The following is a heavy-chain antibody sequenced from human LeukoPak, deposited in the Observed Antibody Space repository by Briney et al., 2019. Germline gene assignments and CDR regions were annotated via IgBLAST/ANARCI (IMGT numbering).Heavy chain of an antibody. CDR1: GFTFSSYA. CDR3: ARSAGYCSSASCYYYYY. CDR2: ISYDGSNK. J-gene: IGHJ4*02. Sequence: PGGSLRLFCAASGFTFSSYAMHWVRQAPGKGLEWVAVISYDGSNKYYTDSVEGRFTISRDNSKNTLYLQMNSLRAEDTAVYYCARSAGYCSSASCYYYYYWGQGTLVTVSS. D-gene: IGHD2-2*01. V-gene: IGHV3-30*04.